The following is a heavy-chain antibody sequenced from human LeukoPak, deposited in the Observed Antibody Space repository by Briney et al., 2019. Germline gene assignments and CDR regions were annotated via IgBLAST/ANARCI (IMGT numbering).Heavy chain of an antibody. Sequence: GRSLRLSCAASGFTFSSYGMHWVRQAPGKGLEGGAVIWYDGSNKYYADSVKGRFTISRDNSKNTLYLQMNSLRAEDTAVYYCARGALFGYYDSSGLVFRYWGQGTLVTVSS. V-gene: IGHV3-33*01. CDR2: IWYDGSNK. J-gene: IGHJ4*02. CDR1: GFTFSSYG. D-gene: IGHD3-22*01. CDR3: ARGALFGYYDSSGLVFRY.